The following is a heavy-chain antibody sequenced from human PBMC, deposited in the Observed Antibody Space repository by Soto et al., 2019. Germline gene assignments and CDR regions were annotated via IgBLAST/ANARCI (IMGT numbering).Heavy chain of an antibody. Sequence: QVQLVESGGGVVQPGRSLRLSCAASGFTFSSYAMHWVRQAPGKGLEWVAVISYDGSNKYYADSVKGRFTISRDNSKNTLYLQMNSLRTEDTAVYYCARDSLDIVVVVAATPSYYGMDVWGQGTTVTVSS. D-gene: IGHD2-15*01. V-gene: IGHV3-30-3*01. J-gene: IGHJ6*02. CDR3: ARDSLDIVVVVAATPSYYGMDV. CDR2: ISYDGSNK. CDR1: GFTFSSYA.